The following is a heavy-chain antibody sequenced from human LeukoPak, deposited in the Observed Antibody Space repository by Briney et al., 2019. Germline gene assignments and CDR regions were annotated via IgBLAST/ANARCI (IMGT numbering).Heavy chain of an antibody. CDR3: APMDYYDSTDY. D-gene: IGHD3-22*01. Sequence: GGSLRLSCAASGFTFSSYAMHWVRQAPGKGLEWVAVISYDGSNKYYAASVKGRFTISRDNSKNTLYLQMNSLRAEDTAVYYCAPMDYYDSTDYWGQGTLVTVSS. J-gene: IGHJ4*02. V-gene: IGHV3-30-3*01. CDR2: ISYDGSNK. CDR1: GFTFSSYA.